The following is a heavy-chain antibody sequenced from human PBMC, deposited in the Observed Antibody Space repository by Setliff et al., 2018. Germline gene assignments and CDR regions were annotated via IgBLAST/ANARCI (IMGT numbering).Heavy chain of an antibody. J-gene: IGHJ4*02. CDR3: AKEASSGWYFDY. V-gene: IGHV4-4*07. Sequence: SETLSLTCTVSGGSISSYYWSWIRQPAGKGLEWIGRMYTSETTNYNPSLKSRVTMSVDTSKNQFSLKLSSVTAADTAVYYCAKEASSGWYFDYWGQGTLVTV. CDR1: GGSISSYY. D-gene: IGHD6-19*01. CDR2: MYTSETT.